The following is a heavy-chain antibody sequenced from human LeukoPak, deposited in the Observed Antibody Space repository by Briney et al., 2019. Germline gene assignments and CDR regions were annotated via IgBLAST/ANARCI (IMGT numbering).Heavy chain of an antibody. D-gene: IGHD1-1*01. CDR1: GFAFGSEA. Sequence: GGSLRLSCAVSGFAFGSEAMSWVRQSPARGLEWVASIIPGGGTTYYADYVKGRFTISRDNSNNTLYVQMSSLRAEDTAVYYCVKVRSGSANWALRIFDNWGQGTLVTVSS. J-gene: IGHJ4*02. V-gene: IGHV3-23*01. CDR3: VKVRSGSANWALRIFDN. CDR2: IIPGGGTT.